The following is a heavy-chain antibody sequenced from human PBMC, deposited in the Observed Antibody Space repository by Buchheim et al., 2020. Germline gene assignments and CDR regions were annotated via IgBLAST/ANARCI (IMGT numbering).Heavy chain of an antibody. J-gene: IGHJ5*02. Sequence: QVQLVESGGGVVQPGRSLRLSCAASGFTFSSYAMHWVRQAPGKGLEWVAVISYDGSNKYYADSVKGRFTISRDNSKNTLYLQMNSLRAEDTAVYYCARDPKIFGVVLWVSWFDPWGQGTL. V-gene: IGHV3-30*04. D-gene: IGHD3-3*01. CDR2: ISYDGSNK. CDR1: GFTFSSYA. CDR3: ARDPKIFGVVLWVSWFDP.